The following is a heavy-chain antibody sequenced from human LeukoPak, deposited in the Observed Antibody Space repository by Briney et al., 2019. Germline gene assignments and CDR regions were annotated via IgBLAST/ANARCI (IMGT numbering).Heavy chain of an antibody. V-gene: IGHV4-39*01. CDR1: GGSISSSSYY. D-gene: IGHD2-15*01. CDR3: ARFSLVVVAVQSPYGMDV. J-gene: IGHJ6*02. CDR2: IYYSGST. Sequence: PSETLSLTCTVSGGSISSSSYYWGWIRQPPGKGLEWIGSIYYSGSTYYNPSLKSRVTISVDTSKNQFSLKLSSVTAADTAVYYCARFSLVVVAVQSPYGMDVWGQGTTVTVSS.